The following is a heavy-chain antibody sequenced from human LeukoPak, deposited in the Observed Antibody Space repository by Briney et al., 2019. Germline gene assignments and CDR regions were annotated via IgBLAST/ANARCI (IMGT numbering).Heavy chain of an antibody. V-gene: IGHV4-34*12. Sequence: SDTLSLTCAVYGESLNYYYWSWIRQSPGKGLEWIGDIFDGKTINYNPSRKSRVTISAATSSQQFSLNLKSVTAADTAVYFCASGAWAARLNSWAQGALVIVSS. CDR2: IFDGKTI. J-gene: IGHJ4*02. CDR3: ASGAWAARLNS. CDR1: GESLNYYY. D-gene: IGHD4-23*01.